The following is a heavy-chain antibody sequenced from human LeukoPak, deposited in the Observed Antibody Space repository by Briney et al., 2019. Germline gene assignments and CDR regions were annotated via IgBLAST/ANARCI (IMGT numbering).Heavy chain of an antibody. D-gene: IGHD1-1*01. V-gene: IGHV4-4*02. CDR1: GGSISSSNW. J-gene: IGHJ4*02. Sequence: SGTLSLTCAVSGGSISSSNWWSWVRQPPGKGLEWIGYIYYSGSTNYNPSLKSRVTISVDTSKNQFSLKLSSVTAADTAVYYCARDTARVPDYWGQGTLVTVSS. CDR3: ARDTARVPDY. CDR2: IYYSGST.